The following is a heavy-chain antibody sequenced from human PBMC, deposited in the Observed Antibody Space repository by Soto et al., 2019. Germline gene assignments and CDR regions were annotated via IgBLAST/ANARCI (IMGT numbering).Heavy chain of an antibody. J-gene: IGHJ6*02. CDR1: GGSISSSSYY. CDR2: IYYSGST. CDR3: ATNYDDYYYYGMDV. V-gene: IGHV4-39*01. D-gene: IGHD5-12*01. Sequence: NPSETLSLTCTVSGGSISSSSYYWGWIRQPPGKGLEWIGSIYYSGSTYYNPSLKSRVTISVDTSKNQFSLKLSSVTAADTAVYYCATNYDDYYYYGMDVWGQGTTVTVSS.